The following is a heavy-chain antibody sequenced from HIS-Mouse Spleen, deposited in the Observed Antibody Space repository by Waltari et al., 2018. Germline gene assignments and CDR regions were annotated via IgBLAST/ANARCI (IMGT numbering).Heavy chain of an antibody. CDR2: IYYSGST. CDR3: AREIPYSSSWYDWYFDL. J-gene: IGHJ2*01. CDR1: GRPISSSSYY. V-gene: IGHV4-39*07. Sequence: QLQLQESGPGLAKPSETLSLTCTFPGRPISSSSYYWGWLRQPPGKGLEWIGSIYYSGSTYYNPSLKSRVTISVDTSKNQFSLKLSSVTAADTAVYYCAREIPYSSSWYDWYFDLWGRGTLVTVSS. D-gene: IGHD6-13*01.